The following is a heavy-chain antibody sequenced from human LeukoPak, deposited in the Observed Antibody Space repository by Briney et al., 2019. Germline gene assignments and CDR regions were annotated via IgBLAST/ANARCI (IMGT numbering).Heavy chain of an antibody. D-gene: IGHD6-13*01. CDR2: INWDGAYT. Sequence: GGSLRLSCAASGLTFDDYTMHWVRQAPGKGLEWVSLINWDGAYTYYADSVKGRFTISRDNSKDSLYLHMNRLRNEDTALYYCAKGDIAAARYSFDIWGQGTMVTVSS. J-gene: IGHJ3*02. CDR1: GLTFDDYT. V-gene: IGHV3-43*01. CDR3: AKGDIAAARYSFDI.